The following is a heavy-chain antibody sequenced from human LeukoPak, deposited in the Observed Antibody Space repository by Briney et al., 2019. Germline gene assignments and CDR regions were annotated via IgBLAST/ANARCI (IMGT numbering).Heavy chain of an antibody. Sequence: PSETLSLTFTVTRGSHSGDYWGWIRPPPSKGLEWIGYIHYTGSTNYNPSLRSRVTISVDTSKNLFSLKLSSVTAADTAVYYCARLQGDSTAIFDYWGQGTLVSVSS. CDR3: ARLQGDSTAIFDY. J-gene: IGHJ4*02. CDR2: IHYTGST. D-gene: IGHD2-21*01. V-gene: IGHV4-59*01. CDR1: RGSHSGDY.